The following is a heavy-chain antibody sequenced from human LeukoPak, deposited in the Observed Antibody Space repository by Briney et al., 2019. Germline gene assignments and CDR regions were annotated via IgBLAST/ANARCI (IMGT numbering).Heavy chain of an antibody. J-gene: IGHJ5*02. Sequence: GGSLRLSCAASGFTFSNYGVHWVRQAPGKGLEWVSFIRLDGSNKYYADSVKGRFTISRDNSKNTLYLQMNSLRAEDTAVYYCAKDYCSGGSCYSIDNWFDPWGQGTLVTVSS. D-gene: IGHD2-15*01. CDR1: GFTFSNYG. V-gene: IGHV3-30*02. CDR2: IRLDGSNK. CDR3: AKDYCSGGSCYSIDNWFDP.